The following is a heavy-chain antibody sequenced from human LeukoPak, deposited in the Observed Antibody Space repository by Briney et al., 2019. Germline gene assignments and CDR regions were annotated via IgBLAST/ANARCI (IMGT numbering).Heavy chain of an antibody. CDR2: ISYDGSNK. D-gene: IGHD5-18*01. Sequence: PGGSLRLSCAASGFTFSSYAMHWVRQAPGKGLEWVAVISYDGSNKYYADSVKGRFTISRDNSKNTLYLQMNSLRAEDTAVYYCARDLSSYGYYFDYWGQGTLVTVSS. J-gene: IGHJ4*02. CDR3: ARDLSSYGYYFDY. CDR1: GFTFSSYA. V-gene: IGHV3-30-3*01.